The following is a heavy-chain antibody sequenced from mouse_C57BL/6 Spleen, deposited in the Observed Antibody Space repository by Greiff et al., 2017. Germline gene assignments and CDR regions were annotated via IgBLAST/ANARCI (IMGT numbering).Heavy chain of an antibody. V-gene: IGHV2-2*01. J-gene: IGHJ4*01. D-gene: IGHD1-1*01. CDR3: ARNRPLYYGSSRGYAMDY. CDR1: GFSLTSYG. CDR2: IWSGGST. Sequence: QVQLKESGPGLVQPSQSLSITCTVSGFSLTSYGVHWVRQSPGKGLEWLGVIWSGGSTDYNAAFISRLSISKDNSKSQVFFKMNRLQADDTAIYYCARNRPLYYGSSRGYAMDYWGQGTSVTVSS.